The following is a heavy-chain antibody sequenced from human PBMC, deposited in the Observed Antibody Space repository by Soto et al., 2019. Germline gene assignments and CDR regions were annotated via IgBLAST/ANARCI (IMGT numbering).Heavy chain of an antibody. CDR3: ARGITLPTPLDY. V-gene: IGHV1-3*01. Sequence: ASVKVSCKASRYTFTSYAMHWVRQAPGQRLGWMGWINAGNGNTKYSQKFQGRVTITRDTSASTAYMELSSLRSEDTAVYYCARGITLPTPLDYWGQGTLVTVSS. J-gene: IGHJ4*02. D-gene: IGHD1-20*01. CDR2: INAGNGNT. CDR1: RYTFTSYA.